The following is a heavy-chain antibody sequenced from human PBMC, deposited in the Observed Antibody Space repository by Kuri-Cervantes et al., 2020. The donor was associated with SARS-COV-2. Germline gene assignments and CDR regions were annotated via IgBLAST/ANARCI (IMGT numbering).Heavy chain of an antibody. D-gene: IGHD3-3*01. V-gene: IGHV3-49*04. CDR3: TKDDFWSGYSDY. CDR1: GFTFGDYA. CDR2: IRSKAYGGTI. Sequence: GESLKISCTASGFTFGDYAMSWVRQAPGKGLEWVGFIRSKAYGGTIEYAASVKGRFTISRDDSKSIAYLQMNSLKTEDTAVYYCTKDDFWSGYSDYWGQGTLVTVSS. J-gene: IGHJ4*02.